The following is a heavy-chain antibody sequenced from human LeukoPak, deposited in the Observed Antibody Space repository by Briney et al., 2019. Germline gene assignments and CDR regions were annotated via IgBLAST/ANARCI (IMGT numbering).Heavy chain of an antibody. CDR2: INHSGST. D-gene: IGHD5-24*01. J-gene: IGHJ3*02. Sequence: SETLSLTCAVYGGSSSGYYWSWIRQPPGKGLEWIGEINHSGSTNYNPSLKSRVTISVDTSKNQFSLKLSSVTAADTAVYYCARDGGGRDGYNSDAFDIWGQGTMVTVSS. CDR3: ARDGGGRDGYNSDAFDI. V-gene: IGHV4-34*01. CDR1: GGSSSGYY.